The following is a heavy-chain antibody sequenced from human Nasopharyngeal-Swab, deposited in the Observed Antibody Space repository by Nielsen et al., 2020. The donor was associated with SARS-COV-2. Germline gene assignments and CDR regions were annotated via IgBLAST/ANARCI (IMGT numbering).Heavy chain of an antibody. J-gene: IGHJ4*02. CDR3: ARDSYYGDQNFDY. CDR1: AFTFSSYS. Sequence: GGSLRLSCEASAFTFSSYSMNWVRQAPGKGLEWVSYISHSSSTIYYADSVNGRFTISRDNAKNSLYLQMNSLRAEDTAVYYCARDSYYGDQNFDYWGQGTLVTVSS. D-gene: IGHD4-17*01. CDR2: ISHSSSTI. V-gene: IGHV3-48*04.